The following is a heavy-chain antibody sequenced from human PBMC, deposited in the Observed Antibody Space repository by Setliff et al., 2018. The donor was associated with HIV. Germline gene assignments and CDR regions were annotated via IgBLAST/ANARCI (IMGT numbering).Heavy chain of an antibody. CDR1: GGSLSDYY. V-gene: IGHV4-34*01. D-gene: IGHD6-13*01. CDR2: INPTGSA. Sequence: SETLSLTCAVYGGSLSDYYWSWFRLPPGKGLEWIGEINPTGSANYNPSLKGRVTISTDPSKRQFSLRLTSVTAADTAIYYCASLIIAAGGTRLDSWGLGTLVTVSS. J-gene: IGHJ5*01. CDR3: ASLIIAAGGTRLDS.